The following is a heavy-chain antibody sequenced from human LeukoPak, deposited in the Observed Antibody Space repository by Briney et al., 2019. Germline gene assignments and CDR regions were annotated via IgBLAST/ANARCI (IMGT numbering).Heavy chain of an antibody. Sequence: VSVKVSCKASGYTFTDYYMHWVRQAPGQGLEWMGWINPDSGGTNYAQKFQGRVSMTRDTSISTAYMELSRLRSDDTAVYYCARNTINWFDPWGQGVLVTVPS. CDR1: GYTFTDYY. D-gene: IGHD5-24*01. J-gene: IGHJ5*02. CDR3: ARNTINWFDP. CDR2: INPDSGGT. V-gene: IGHV1-2*02.